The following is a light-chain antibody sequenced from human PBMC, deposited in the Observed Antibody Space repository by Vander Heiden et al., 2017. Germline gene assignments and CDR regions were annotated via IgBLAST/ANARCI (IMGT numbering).Light chain of an antibody. CDR3: QQYNSYSRT. CDR1: QSIGSW. CDR2: KAS. Sequence: DIQMTQSPSTLSASVGDRVIITCRASQSIGSWLAWYQQKPGKAPNLLIYKASRLEGGVPSRFSGSGSGTEFTLTISSLQPDDFATYYCQQYNSYSRTCGQGTKVEIK. J-gene: IGKJ1*01. V-gene: IGKV1-5*03.